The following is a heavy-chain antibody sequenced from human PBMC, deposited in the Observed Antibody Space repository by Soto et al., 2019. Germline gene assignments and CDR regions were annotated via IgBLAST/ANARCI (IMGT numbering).Heavy chain of an antibody. Sequence: PSETLSLTCTVSGGSISSGDYYWSWIRQPPGKGLEWIGYINYSGSTNYNPSLKSRVTISVDTSKNQVSLKLSSVTAADTAVYYCAASGPYYYYGMDVWGQGTTVTVSS. CDR3: AASGPYYYYGMDV. CDR2: INYSGST. CDR1: GGSISSGDYY. D-gene: IGHD6-6*01. V-gene: IGHV4-30-4*01. J-gene: IGHJ6*02.